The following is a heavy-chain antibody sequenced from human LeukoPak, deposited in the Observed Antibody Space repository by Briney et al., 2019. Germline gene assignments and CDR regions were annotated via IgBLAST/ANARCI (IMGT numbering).Heavy chain of an antibody. J-gene: IGHJ4*02. D-gene: IGHD1-7*01. CDR1: GYTFTSYG. V-gene: IGHV1-2*02. Sequence: EASVKVSCKASGYTFTSYGISWVRQAPGQGLEWMGWINPNSGGTNYAQKFQGRVTMTRDTSISTAYMELSRLRSDDTAVYYCAREPNYQYYFHYWGQGTLVTVSS. CDR3: AREPNYQYYFHY. CDR2: INPNSGGT.